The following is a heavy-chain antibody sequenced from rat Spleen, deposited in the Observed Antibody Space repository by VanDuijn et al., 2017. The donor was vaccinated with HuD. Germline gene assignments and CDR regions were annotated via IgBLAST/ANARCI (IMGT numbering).Heavy chain of an antibody. CDR2: IIDDGSNT. D-gene: IGHD2-5*01. Sequence: EVQLVESGGGLVPPGRSLELSCAASGFTFSDYTMAWVRQAPKKGLEWVAAIIDDGSNTFYRDSVKGRFTIYRDTAQNTLYLQKNSPTSEDTATYYCTRGGYFRHWGQGVMVTVSS. V-gene: IGHV5S10*01. J-gene: IGHJ2*01. CDR3: TRGGYFRH. CDR1: GFTFSDYT.